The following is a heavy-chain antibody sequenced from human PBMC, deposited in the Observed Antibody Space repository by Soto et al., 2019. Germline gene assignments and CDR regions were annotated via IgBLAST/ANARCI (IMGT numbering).Heavy chain of an antibody. CDR3: AREVGDSSGYKLGCMDV. J-gene: IGHJ6*02. Sequence: QVQLVQSGAEVKKPGSSVKLSCKASGGTFSSYAISWVRQAPGQGLEWMGGISPIFGTANYSQKFQGRVTITPDESKSTASMEPSSLRSEDTTGYYCAREVGDSSGYKLGCMDVWGQGTTVTVSS. CDR1: GGTFSSYA. CDR2: ISPIFGTA. D-gene: IGHD6-19*01. V-gene: IGHV1-69*01.